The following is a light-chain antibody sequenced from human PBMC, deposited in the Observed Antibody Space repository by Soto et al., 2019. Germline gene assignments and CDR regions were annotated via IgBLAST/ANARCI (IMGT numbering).Light chain of an antibody. Sequence: EIMLTQSPGTLSLSPGXRXTLSXRASQSVSSSYLAWYQHKHGPAHRPLLFGACSSGTGIADPFSGSGSGTDFTLTLTRLEPEDFAVYYCQQYRSTPPGLTFGGGTKVDIK. CDR1: QSVSSSY. J-gene: IGKJ4*01. V-gene: IGKV3-20*01. CDR3: QQYRSTPPGLT. CDR2: GAC.